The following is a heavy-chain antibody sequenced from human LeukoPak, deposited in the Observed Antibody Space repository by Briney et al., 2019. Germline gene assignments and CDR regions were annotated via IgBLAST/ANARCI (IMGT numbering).Heavy chain of an antibody. J-gene: IGHJ4*02. V-gene: IGHV3-23*01. CDR3: AKDPVGILAVAGFDY. CDR2: ISGSGGST. D-gene: IGHD6-19*01. Sequence: PGGSLRLSCAASGFTFSSYATSWVRQAPGKGLEWVSAISGSGGSTYYADSVKGRFTISRDNSKNTLYLQMNSLRAEDTAVYYCAKDPVGILAVAGFDYWGQGTLVTVSS. CDR1: GFTFSSYA.